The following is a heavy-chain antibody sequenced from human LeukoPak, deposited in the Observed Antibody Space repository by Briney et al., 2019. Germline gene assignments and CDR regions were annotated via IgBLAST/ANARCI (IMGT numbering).Heavy chain of an antibody. D-gene: IGHD2-21*02. CDR3: ATVRGCGGDCYYIDY. J-gene: IGHJ4*02. CDR1: GFTFRSYG. Sequence: GGSLRPSCAASGFTFRSYGMHWVRQAPGKGLEWVAIIWYDGSNKYYADSVKGRITISRDNSKNTLYLQMNSLRAEDTAVYYCATVRGCGGDCYYIDYWGQGTLVTVSS. CDR2: IWYDGSNK. V-gene: IGHV3-33*01.